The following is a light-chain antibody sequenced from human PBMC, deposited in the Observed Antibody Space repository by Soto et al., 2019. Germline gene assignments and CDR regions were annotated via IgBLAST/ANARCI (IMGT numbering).Light chain of an antibody. CDR3: SSYTSSSTLV. V-gene: IGLV2-14*01. Sequence: QSVLTQPASVSGSPGQSITISCTGTSSDVGGYNYVSWYQQHPGKAPKLMIYEVSNRPSGVSSRFSGSKSGNAASLTISGLQAEDESDYYCSSYTSSSTLVFGTGTKVTGL. CDR1: SSDVGGYNY. J-gene: IGLJ1*01. CDR2: EVS.